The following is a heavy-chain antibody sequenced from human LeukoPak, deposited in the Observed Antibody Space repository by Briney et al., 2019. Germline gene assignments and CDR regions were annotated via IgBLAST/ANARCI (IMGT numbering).Heavy chain of an antibody. J-gene: IGHJ4*02. CDR1: GFTFSNAW. V-gene: IGHV3-15*01. CDR2: IKSKTDGGTT. Sequence: GGSLRLSCAASGFTFSNAWMSWVRQAPGKGLEWVGRIKSKTDGGTTDYAAPVKGRFTISRDDSKNTLYLQMNSLKTEDTAVYFCTAGSTYYQDSHDDYWGQGTLVTVSS. D-gene: IGHD3-22*01. CDR3: TAGSTYYQDSHDDY.